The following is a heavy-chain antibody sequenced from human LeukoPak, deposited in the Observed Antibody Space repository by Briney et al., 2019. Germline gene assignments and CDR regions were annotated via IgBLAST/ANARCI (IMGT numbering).Heavy chain of an antibody. Sequence: PGGSQRLSCAASGFTFSSNYMNWVRQAPGKGLEWVSVIYGGGNIYYADSVKGRFTISRDNSKNTLYLQMNSLRAEDTAVYYCARGAGYNYPYYFDYWGQGTLVTVSS. CDR2: IYGGGNI. D-gene: IGHD5-24*01. CDR3: ARGAGYNYPYYFDY. J-gene: IGHJ4*02. CDR1: GFTFSSNY. V-gene: IGHV3-53*01.